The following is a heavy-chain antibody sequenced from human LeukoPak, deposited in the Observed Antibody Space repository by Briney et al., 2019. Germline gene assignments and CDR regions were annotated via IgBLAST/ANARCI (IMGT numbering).Heavy chain of an antibody. V-gene: IGHV1-46*01. CDR3: ARGSPPRRNYDSRGYYSYYFDY. Sequence: GASVKVSCKASGYTFTSYYMHWVRQAPGQGLEWMGIINPSGGSTSYAQKFQGRVTMTRDTSTSTVYMELSSLRSDDTAVYYCARGSPPRRNYDSRGYYSYYFDYWGQGTLVTVSS. D-gene: IGHD3-22*01. CDR2: INPSGGST. J-gene: IGHJ4*02. CDR1: GYTFTSYY.